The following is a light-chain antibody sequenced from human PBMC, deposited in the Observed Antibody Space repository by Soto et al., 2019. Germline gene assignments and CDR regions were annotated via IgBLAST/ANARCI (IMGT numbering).Light chain of an antibody. CDR3: QHYNSYSEA. CDR2: KAS. V-gene: IGKV1-5*03. CDR1: QTISSY. J-gene: IGKJ1*01. Sequence: DIQMTQSPSSVSASAGDIVTIAGRASQTISSYLNWYQQKPGKAPKLLIYKASTLKSGVPSRFSGSGSGTEFTLTISSLQPDDFATYYCQHYNSYSEAFGQGTKVDI.